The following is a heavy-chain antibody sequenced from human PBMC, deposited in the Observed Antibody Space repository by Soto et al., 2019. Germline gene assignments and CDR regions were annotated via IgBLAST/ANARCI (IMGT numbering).Heavy chain of an antibody. CDR2: VYHTGST. CDR1: GASIRCTDYY. CDR3: VRTARQGAVAPHWFDR. V-gene: IGHV4-30-4*01. Sequence: SETLSLTCSVSGASIRCTDYYWSWIRQAPGKGLEWIGYVYHTGSTYYNPSLMSRLTISVDTSKNQFSLKLTSVTAAETAVYYCVRTARQGAVAPHWFDRWGQGTQVTVSS. D-gene: IGHD2-21*02. J-gene: IGHJ5*02.